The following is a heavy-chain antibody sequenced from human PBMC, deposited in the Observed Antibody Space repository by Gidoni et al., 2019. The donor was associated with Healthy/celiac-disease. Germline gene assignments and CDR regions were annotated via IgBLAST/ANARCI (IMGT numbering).Heavy chain of an antibody. CDR1: GGSFSSSSYY. V-gene: IGHV4-39*01. J-gene: IGHJ3*02. Sequence: SGGSFSSSSYYWGWIRKPPGKGLEWIGSIYYSGSTYYNPSLKSRVTISVDTSKNQFSLKLSSVTAADTAVYYCARPRDDAFDIWGQGTMVTVSS. CDR2: IYYSGST. CDR3: ARPRDDAFDI.